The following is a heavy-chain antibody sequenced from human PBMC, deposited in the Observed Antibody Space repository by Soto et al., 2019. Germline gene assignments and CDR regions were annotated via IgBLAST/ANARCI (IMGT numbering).Heavy chain of an antibody. CDR1: GFTFSSYS. CDR2: ISSSSSYI. V-gene: IGHV3-21*01. Sequence: PGGSLRLSCAASGFTFSSYSMNWVRQAPGKGLEWVSSISSSSSYIYYADSVKGRSTISRDNAKNSLYLQMNSLRAEDTAVYYCARPYSSSHRVTVDYWGQGTLVTVSS. D-gene: IGHD6-13*01. CDR3: ARPYSSSHRVTVDY. J-gene: IGHJ4*02.